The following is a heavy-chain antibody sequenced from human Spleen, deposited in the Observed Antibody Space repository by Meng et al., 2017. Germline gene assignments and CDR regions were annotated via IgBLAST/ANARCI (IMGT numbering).Heavy chain of an antibody. CDR3: AREGGYYSSWQMMPNCFDP. V-gene: IGHV3-30-3*01. J-gene: IGHJ5*02. D-gene: IGHD6-13*01. CDR2: ISYDGNNE. Sequence: GGSLRLSCEASEFTFSHYAMHWVRQSPGKGLEWVAVISYDGNNENYAASVKGRFTISRDNSKNTVYLQMNSLRREDTAVYYYAREGGYYSSWQMMPNCFDPWGQGTPVTVSS. CDR1: EFTFSHYA.